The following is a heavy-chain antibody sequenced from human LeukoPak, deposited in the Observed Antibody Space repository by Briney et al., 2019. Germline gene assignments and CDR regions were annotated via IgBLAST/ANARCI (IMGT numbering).Heavy chain of an antibody. CDR2: ISGSGGST. Sequence: PGGSLRLSCAASGFTFSSYAMSWVRQAPGKGREWVSAISGSGGSTYYADSVKGRFTISRDNSKNTLYLQMNSLRAEDTAVYYCAKDGALYYYYGMDVWGQGTTVTVSS. V-gene: IGHV3-23*01. D-gene: IGHD3-10*01. J-gene: IGHJ6*02. CDR3: AKDGALYYYYGMDV. CDR1: GFTFSSYA.